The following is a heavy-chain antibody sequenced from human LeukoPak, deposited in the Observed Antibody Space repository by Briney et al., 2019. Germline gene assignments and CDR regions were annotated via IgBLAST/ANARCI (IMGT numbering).Heavy chain of an antibody. CDR3: TAVPDPIVWFGEFYH. J-gene: IGHJ5*02. D-gene: IGHD3-10*01. V-gene: IGHV3-15*01. CDR2: IKGKSDGATT. CDR1: GFSFSNAL. Sequence: GGSLRLSCAASGFSFSNALMSWVRQAPGKGLEWLGRIKGKSDGATTSYAAPVKDRFGISRDDSKSTLYLQMNSLKTEDTAVYYCTAVPDPIVWFGEFYHWGQGALVTVSS.